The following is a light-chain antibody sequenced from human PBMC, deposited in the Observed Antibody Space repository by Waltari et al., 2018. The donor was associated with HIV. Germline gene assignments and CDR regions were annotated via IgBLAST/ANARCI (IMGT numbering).Light chain of an antibody. CDR1: SSDFGNYNL. V-gene: IGLV2-23*02. J-gene: IGLJ3*02. CDR2: EVT. Sequence: QSALTQPASVSASPGPSIAIPCPGFSSDFGNYNLVSWFQHHPGKAPRLLIYEVTRRPSGVSDRFSGSKSGNTASLTISGLQAEDDADYYCCSYSGGPAWLFGGGTKLTVL. CDR3: CSYSGGPAWL.